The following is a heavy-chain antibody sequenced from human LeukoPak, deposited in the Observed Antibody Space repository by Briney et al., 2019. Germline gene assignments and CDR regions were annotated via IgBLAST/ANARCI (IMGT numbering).Heavy chain of an antibody. CDR3: ARRRRSAAAGTSGYYYYMDV. J-gene: IGHJ6*03. D-gene: IGHD6-13*01. V-gene: IGHV4-34*01. Sequence: NPSETLSLTCAVYGGSFSGYYWSWIRQPPGKGLEWIGEISHSGSTNYNPSLKSRVTISVDTSKNQFSLKLSSVTAADTAVYYCARRRRSAAAGTSGYYYYMDVWGKGTTVTVSS. CDR1: GGSFSGYY. CDR2: ISHSGST.